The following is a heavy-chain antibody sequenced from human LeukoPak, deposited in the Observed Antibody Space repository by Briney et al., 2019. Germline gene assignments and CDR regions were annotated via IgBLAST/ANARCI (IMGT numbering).Heavy chain of an antibody. CDR2: IYHSGST. J-gene: IGHJ4*02. Sequence: SETLSLTCTVSGYSISSGYYWGWIRQPPGKGLEWIGSIYHSGSTYYNPSLKSRVTISVDTSKNQFSLKLSSVTAADTAVYYCARDGASCDYVWGSYPADYWGQGTLVTVSS. CDR1: GYSISSGYY. V-gene: IGHV4-38-2*02. D-gene: IGHD3-16*02. CDR3: ARDGASCDYVWGSYPADY.